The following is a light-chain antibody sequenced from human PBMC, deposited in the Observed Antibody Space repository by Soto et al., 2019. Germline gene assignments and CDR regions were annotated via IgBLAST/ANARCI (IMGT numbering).Light chain of an antibody. CDR2: GVS. V-gene: IGKV3-20*01. CDR3: QQYGSSL. Sequence: EIVLTQSPGTLSLSPGERATLSCRASQSVSSSYLAWYQQKPGQAPRLLIYGVSSRATGIPDRFSGSGSGTDFTLTISRLEAEDFAVYYCQQYGSSLFGQGTKLEIK. CDR1: QSVSSSY. J-gene: IGKJ2*01.